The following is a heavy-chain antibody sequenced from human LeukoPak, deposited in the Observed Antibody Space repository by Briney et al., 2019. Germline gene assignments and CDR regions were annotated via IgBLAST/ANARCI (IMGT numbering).Heavy chain of an antibody. D-gene: IGHD6-19*01. V-gene: IGHV4-39*01. CDR2: IYYSGST. Sequence: SETLSLTCTVSGGSISSSSYYWGWIRQPPGKGLEWIGSIYYSGSTYYNPSLKSRVTISVDTSKNQFSLKLSSVTAADTAVYYCASISGWYDGDYWGQGTLVTVSS. CDR3: ASISGWYDGDY. J-gene: IGHJ4*02. CDR1: GGSISSSSYY.